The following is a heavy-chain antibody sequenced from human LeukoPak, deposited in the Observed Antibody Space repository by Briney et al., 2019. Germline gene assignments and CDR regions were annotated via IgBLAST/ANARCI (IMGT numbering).Heavy chain of an antibody. Sequence: GRSLRLSCAASGFTFSSYGVHWVRQAPGKGLEWVAATWYDGSNKYYADSVKGRFTISRDNSKNTLYLQMNSLRAEDTAVYFCARGGHCSTTSCSNYDGMDVWGQGTTLTVSS. CDR1: GFTFSSYG. J-gene: IGHJ6*02. CDR3: ARGGHCSTTSCSNYDGMDV. V-gene: IGHV3-33*01. D-gene: IGHD2-2*01. CDR2: TWYDGSNK.